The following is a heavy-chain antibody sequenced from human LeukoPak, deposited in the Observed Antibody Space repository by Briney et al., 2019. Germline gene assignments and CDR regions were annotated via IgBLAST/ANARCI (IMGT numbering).Heavy chain of an antibody. Sequence: EASVKVSCKASGYTFTGYYMHWVRQAPGQGLEWMGWINPNSGGTNYAQKFQGRVTMTRDTSISTAYMELSRLRSDDTAVYYCATDLVNYDSSGYYRDYWGQGTLVTVSS. CDR2: INPNSGGT. V-gene: IGHV1-2*02. CDR3: ATDLVNYDSSGYYRDY. CDR1: GYTFTGYY. J-gene: IGHJ4*02. D-gene: IGHD3-22*01.